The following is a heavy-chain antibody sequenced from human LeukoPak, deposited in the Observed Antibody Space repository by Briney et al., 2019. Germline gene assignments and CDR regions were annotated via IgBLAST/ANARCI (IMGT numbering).Heavy chain of an antibody. CDR3: ARDSWWGYCSSTSCRDAFDI. CDR2: ISYDGSNK. CDR1: GFTFSSYA. Sequence: GGSLRLSCAASGFTFSSYAMRWVRQAPGKGLEWVAVISYDGSNKYYADSVKGRFTISRDNSKNTLYLQMNSLRAEDTAVYYCARDSWWGYCSSTSCRDAFDIWGQGTMVTVSS. D-gene: IGHD2-2*01. J-gene: IGHJ3*02. V-gene: IGHV3-30-3*01.